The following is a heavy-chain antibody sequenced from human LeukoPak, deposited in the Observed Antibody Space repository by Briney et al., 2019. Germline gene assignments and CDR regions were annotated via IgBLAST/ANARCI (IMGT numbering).Heavy chain of an antibody. CDR1: GFTFSTYW. Sequence: PGGSLRLSCAASGFTFSTYWMHWVRQAPGKGLLWVSRINSDGSSTSYADPVKGRFTLSRDNAKNTLYLQMNSLRAEDTAVYYCARYSSGWFDYWGQGTLVTVSS. CDR3: ARYSSGWFDY. D-gene: IGHD6-19*01. V-gene: IGHV3-74*01. J-gene: IGHJ4*02. CDR2: INSDGSST.